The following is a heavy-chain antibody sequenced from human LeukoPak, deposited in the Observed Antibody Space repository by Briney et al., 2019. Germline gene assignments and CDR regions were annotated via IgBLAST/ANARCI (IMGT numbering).Heavy chain of an antibody. Sequence: SVKVSCKASGGTFSSYAISWVRQAPGQGLEWMGGIIPIFGTANYAQKFQGRVTITADESTSAAYMELSSLRSEDTAVYYCARTWMQVWTPDFDYWGQGTLVTVSS. V-gene: IGHV1-69*13. CDR2: IIPIFGTA. J-gene: IGHJ4*02. CDR3: ARTWMQVWTPDFDY. D-gene: IGHD3/OR15-3a*01. CDR1: GGTFSSYA.